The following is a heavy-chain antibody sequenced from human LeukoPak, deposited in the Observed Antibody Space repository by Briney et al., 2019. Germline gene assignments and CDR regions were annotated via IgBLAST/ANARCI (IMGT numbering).Heavy chain of an antibody. CDR3: XXXXXXXXXXXVXXXXXFDY. CDR2: IYYSGYT. CDR1: GDSISSGSYY. J-gene: IGHJ4*02. Sequence: SETLSLSCDISGDSISSGSYYWGWIRQPPGKGLEWIGSIYYSGYTYYNPSLKSRATVSIDTSKNQFSLKLSSVTAADTAVYXXXXXXXXXXXXXVXXXXXFDYWXXGXLVTVSS. V-gene: IGHV4-39*01.